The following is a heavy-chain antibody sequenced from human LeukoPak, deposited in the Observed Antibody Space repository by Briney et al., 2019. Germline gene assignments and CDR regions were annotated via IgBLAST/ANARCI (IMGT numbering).Heavy chain of an antibody. CDR1: GFTFGHYA. CDR3: TRDQTPYY. Sequence: GGSLRLSCTASGFTFGHYAMTWVRQAPGKGLEWVGFIRSKVYGGTPEYAASVKGRFTISRDDSKVIAYLQMNSLKTEDTAVYYCTRDQTPYYWGQGTLVTVSS. CDR2: IRSKVYGGTP. V-gene: IGHV3-49*04. J-gene: IGHJ4*02.